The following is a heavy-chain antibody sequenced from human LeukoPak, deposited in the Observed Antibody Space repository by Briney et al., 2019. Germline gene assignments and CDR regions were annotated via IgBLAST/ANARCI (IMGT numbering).Heavy chain of an antibody. V-gene: IGHV1-8*02. D-gene: IGHD2-2*01. CDR3: ARGRKSNTGINIVVGYWYFDL. Sequence: GASVKVSCKASGYTFTSYDINWVRQATGQGLEWMGWMNPNSGNTGYAQKFQGRVTMTRNTSISTAYMELSSLRSEDTAVYYCARGRKSNTGINIVVGYWYFDLWGRGTLVTVSS. CDR1: GYTFTSYD. J-gene: IGHJ2*01. CDR2: MNPNSGNT.